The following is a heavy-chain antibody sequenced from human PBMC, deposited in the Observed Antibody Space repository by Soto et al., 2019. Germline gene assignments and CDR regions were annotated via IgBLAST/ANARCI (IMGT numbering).Heavy chain of an antibody. CDR3: ARDILSVGPRANDAFDV. Sequence: QVQLVQSGAEVRKPGASVNISCRASGFSFSDNLINWVRQAPGQSLEWMGWINPDNGNTRYSQTSQGRVTISRHSSASIAYVEVSDLTSEDTAVYYCARDILSVGPRANDAFDVLGQWTMVTVSS. J-gene: IGHJ3*01. CDR1: GFSFSDNL. D-gene: IGHD2-8*02. V-gene: IGHV1-3*01. CDR2: INPDNGNT.